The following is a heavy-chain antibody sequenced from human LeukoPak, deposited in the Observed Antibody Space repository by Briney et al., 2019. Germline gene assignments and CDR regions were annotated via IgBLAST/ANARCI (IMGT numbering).Heavy chain of an antibody. CDR3: ARGPAVAIGPHGY. V-gene: IGHV1-2*02. Sequence: ASVKVSCKASGYTFTGYYMHWVRQAPGQGLEWMGWINPNSGGTNYAQKFQGRVTMARDTSISTAYMELSRLRSDDTAVYYCARGPAVAIGPHGYWGQGTLVTVSS. D-gene: IGHD6-19*01. J-gene: IGHJ4*02. CDR1: GYTFTGYY. CDR2: INPNSGGT.